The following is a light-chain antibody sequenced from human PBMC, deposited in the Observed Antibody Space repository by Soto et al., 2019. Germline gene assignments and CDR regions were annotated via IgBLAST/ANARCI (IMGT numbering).Light chain of an antibody. CDR1: QSVNTY. CDR2: AAS. Sequence: DIQMTQSPSSLSASVGDRVTITCRASQSVNTYLHWYQQKAGQAPKLLIYAASNLQSGVPSRFSGRGSGTDFTLTVESLQPEDVATYCCQQGYSKPWTFGQGTKVDNK. CDR3: QQGYSKPWT. J-gene: IGKJ1*01. V-gene: IGKV1-39*01.